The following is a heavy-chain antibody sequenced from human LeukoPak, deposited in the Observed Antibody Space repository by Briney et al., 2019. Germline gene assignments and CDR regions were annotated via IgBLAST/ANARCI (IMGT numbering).Heavy chain of an antibody. CDR3: AKDLGSLIPATMVWFDP. Sequence: GGSLRLSCAASGFTFSSYAMSWVRQAPGKGLEWVSAISGSGGSTYYADSVKGRFTISRDNSKNTLYLQMNSLRAEDTAVYYCAKDLGSLIPATMVWFDPWGQGTLVTVSS. CDR1: GFTFSSYA. J-gene: IGHJ5*02. V-gene: IGHV3-23*01. CDR2: ISGSGGST. D-gene: IGHD5-12*01.